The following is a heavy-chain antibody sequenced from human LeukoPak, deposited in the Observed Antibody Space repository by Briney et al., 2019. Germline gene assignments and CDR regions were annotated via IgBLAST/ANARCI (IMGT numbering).Heavy chain of an antibody. CDR1: GGSISPYF. Sequence: SETLSLTCTVSGGSISPYFWSWIRHPPGEGLQWIGYIYADGSTKYNPSLKSRVTISLDTSKNQFSLKLSSVTAADTALYYCARRQIYFDYWGQGTLVTVSS. CDR3: ARRQIYFDY. V-gene: IGHV4-4*09. CDR2: IYADGST. J-gene: IGHJ4*02.